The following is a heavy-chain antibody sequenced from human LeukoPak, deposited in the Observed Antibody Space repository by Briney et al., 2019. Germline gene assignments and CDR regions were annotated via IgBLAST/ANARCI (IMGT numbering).Heavy chain of an antibody. CDR3: AKAGSYYDFWSGYDY. CDR2: IRYDGSNK. Sequence: PGGSLRLSCAASGFTFSSYGMHWVRQAPGKGLEWVAFIRYDGSNKYYADSVKGRFTISRDNSKNTLYLQMNSLRAEDTAVYYCAKAGSYYDFWSGYDYWGQGTLVTVSS. D-gene: IGHD3-3*01. V-gene: IGHV3-30*02. J-gene: IGHJ4*02. CDR1: GFTFSSYG.